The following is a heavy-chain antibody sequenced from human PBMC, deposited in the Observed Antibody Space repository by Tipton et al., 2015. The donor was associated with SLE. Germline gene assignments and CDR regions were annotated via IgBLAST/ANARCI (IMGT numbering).Heavy chain of an antibody. V-gene: IGHV4-59*01. D-gene: IGHD2-2*01. Sequence: TLSLTCTVSGGSISSYYWSWIRQPPGKGLEWIGYIYYSGSTNYNPSLKSRVTISVDTSKNQFSLKLSSVTAADTAVYYCARDQGRWYASFDYWGQGTLVTVAS. CDR1: GGSISSYY. J-gene: IGHJ4*02. CDR2: IYYSGST. CDR3: ARDQGRWYASFDY.